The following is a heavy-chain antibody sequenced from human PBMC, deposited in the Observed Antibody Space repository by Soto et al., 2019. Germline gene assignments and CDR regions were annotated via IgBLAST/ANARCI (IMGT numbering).Heavy chain of an antibody. J-gene: IGHJ4*02. D-gene: IGHD3-10*01. CDR2: IRGSGGDT. CDR1: GFTFSTYA. Sequence: ESVGDLVQPGGSLRLSCAASGFTFSTYAMTWVRQAPKKGLEWVSAIRGSGGDTYYADSVRGRFTISRDNSKNTLYLQMNSLRAEDTAVYYCAKDLRNYGSGNYWDYWGQGTLVTVSS. V-gene: IGHV3-23*01. CDR3: AKDLRNYGSGNYWDY.